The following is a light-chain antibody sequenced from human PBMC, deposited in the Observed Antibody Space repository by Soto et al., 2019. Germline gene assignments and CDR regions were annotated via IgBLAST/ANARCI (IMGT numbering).Light chain of an antibody. J-gene: IGKJ1*01. V-gene: IGKV1-5*01. Sequence: DIQMTQSPSTLSASVGARVTITCRASQSINTWLAWYQQKPGKAPKLLIYDASSLQSGVPSRFSGSGSGTEFILTISSLQPDDFATYYCQQYDSYSWTFDQGTKV. CDR1: QSINTW. CDR2: DAS. CDR3: QQYDSYSWT.